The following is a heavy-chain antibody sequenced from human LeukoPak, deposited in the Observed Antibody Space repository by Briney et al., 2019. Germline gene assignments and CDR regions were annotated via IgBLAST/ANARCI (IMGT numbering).Heavy chain of an antibody. Sequence: GGSLRLSCAASGFTFSNFHMHWVRQAPGKGLEWVSSISGSSSYIYYVDSVQGRFTISGDNAKNSLYLQLNSLRAEDTALYYCARAKGIAVADLWGQGTLVTVSS. CDR1: GFTFSNFH. CDR2: ISGSSSYI. V-gene: IGHV3-21*01. J-gene: IGHJ4*02. D-gene: IGHD6-19*01. CDR3: ARAKGIAVADL.